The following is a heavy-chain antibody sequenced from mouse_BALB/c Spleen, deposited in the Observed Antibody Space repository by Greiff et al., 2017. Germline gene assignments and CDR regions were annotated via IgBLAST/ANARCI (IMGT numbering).Heavy chain of an antibody. Sequence: VHLVESGPGLVAPSQSLSITCTVSGFSLTSYDISWIRQPPGKGLEWLGVIWTGGGTNYNSAFMSRLSISKDNSKSQVFLKMNSLQTDDTAIYYCVRVRRGGYWYFDVWGAGTTVTVSS. CDR1: GFSLTSYD. J-gene: IGHJ1*01. CDR3: VRVRRGGYWYFDV. V-gene: IGHV2-9-2*01. D-gene: IGHD2-12*01. CDR2: IWTGGGT.